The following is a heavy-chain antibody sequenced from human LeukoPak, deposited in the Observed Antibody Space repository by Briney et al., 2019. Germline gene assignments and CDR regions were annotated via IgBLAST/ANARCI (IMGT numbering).Heavy chain of an antibody. Sequence: PSETLSLTCAVYGGSFSGYYWSWIRQPPGKGLEWIGEINHSGGTNYNPSLKSRVTISVDTSKNQFSLKLSSATAADTAVYYCARGGEQWLVPGTYFDYWGQGTLVTVSS. J-gene: IGHJ4*02. CDR2: INHSGGT. D-gene: IGHD6-19*01. CDR3: ARGGEQWLVPGTYFDY. CDR1: GGSFSGYY. V-gene: IGHV4-34*01.